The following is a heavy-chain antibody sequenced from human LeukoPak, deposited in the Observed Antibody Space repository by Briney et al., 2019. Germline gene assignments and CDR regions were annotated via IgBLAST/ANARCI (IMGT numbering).Heavy chain of an antibody. CDR2: IYYRGST. V-gene: IGHV4-39*07. Sequence: PSETLSLTCTVSGGSISSYYWGWIRQPPGKGLEWIGSIYYRGSTYYNPSLKSRVTISVDTSKNQFSLKLSSVTAADTAVYYCAREYDSSGYYYCFGYWGQGTLVTVSS. J-gene: IGHJ4*02. D-gene: IGHD3-22*01. CDR1: GGSISSYY. CDR3: AREYDSSGYYYCFGY.